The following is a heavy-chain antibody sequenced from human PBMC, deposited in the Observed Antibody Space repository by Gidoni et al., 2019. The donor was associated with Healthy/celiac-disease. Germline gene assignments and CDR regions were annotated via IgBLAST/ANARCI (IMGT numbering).Heavy chain of an antibody. D-gene: IGHD6-19*01. CDR2: IDWDDDK. Sequence: QVTLRESGPALVKPTQTLTRTGTISGFSLSTSGMCVSWIRQPPGKALELLARIDWDDDKYYSTSLKPRLTISTDTSNNPVVLTMTNMDPVDTATYYCARIPPGYSSGWYLDYWGQGTLVTVSS. J-gene: IGHJ4*02. V-gene: IGHV2-70*15. CDR1: GFSLSTSGMC. CDR3: ARIPPGYSSGWYLDY.